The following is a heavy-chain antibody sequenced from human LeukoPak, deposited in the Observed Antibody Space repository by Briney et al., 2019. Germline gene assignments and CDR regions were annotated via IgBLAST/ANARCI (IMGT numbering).Heavy chain of an antibody. J-gene: IGHJ4*02. Sequence: GGSLRLSCVASGFNYNTYWMSWVRQAPGKGLEWVANIKRDGSEKNYVDSVKGRFTISRDNAKNSLYLQMNSLRAEDTAIYYCTRDYRGTFDYWGQGTLVTVSS. D-gene: IGHD1-26*01. V-gene: IGHV3-7*03. CDR3: TRDYRGTFDY. CDR2: IKRDGSEK. CDR1: GFNYNTYW.